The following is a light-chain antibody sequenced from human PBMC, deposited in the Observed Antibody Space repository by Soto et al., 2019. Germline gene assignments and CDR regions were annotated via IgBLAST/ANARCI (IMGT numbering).Light chain of an antibody. J-gene: IGLJ1*01. CDR1: SSNIGAGYD. V-gene: IGLV1-40*01. CDR2: GNS. CDR3: QSHDSSLSAYV. Sequence: VLTQPPSVSGAPGQRVTISCTGSSSNIGAGYDVHWYQQLPGAGPKLLISGNSNRPSGVPDRFSGSRSGTSASLAITGLQAEDEADYYCQSHDSSLSAYVFGTGTKVTVL.